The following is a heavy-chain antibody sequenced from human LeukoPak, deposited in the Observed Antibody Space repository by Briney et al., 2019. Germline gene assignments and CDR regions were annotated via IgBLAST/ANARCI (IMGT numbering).Heavy chain of an antibody. D-gene: IGHD6-13*01. CDR3: AKVSSPGVYFFDY. CDR1: GFTFSRSS. CDR2: ISTTSYI. J-gene: IGHJ4*02. V-gene: IGHV3-21*01. Sequence: GGSLRLSCAASGFTFSRSSMSWVRQAPGKGLEWVSSISTTSYIYYADSVKGRFTISRDNAQNSLYLQMNSLRAEDTAVYYCAKVSSPGVYFFDYWGQGALITVSS.